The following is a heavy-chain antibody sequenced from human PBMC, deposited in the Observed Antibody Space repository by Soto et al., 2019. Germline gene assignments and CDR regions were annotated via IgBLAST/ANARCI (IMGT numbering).Heavy chain of an antibody. CDR1: GFTVSSTF. J-gene: IGHJ3*01. CDR3: ARARVEVPAHPRREAVDL. CDR2: LYRGGST. Sequence: EVQLVESGGGLIQPGGSLRLSCAASGFTVSSTFMMWVRQAPGTGLEWVSSLYRGGSTYYADAVEGRFIVSRDSPENTLDLQMNSRRGDDTAVYYCARARVEVPAHPRREAVDLWGPGTVVAV. V-gene: IGHV3-53*01.